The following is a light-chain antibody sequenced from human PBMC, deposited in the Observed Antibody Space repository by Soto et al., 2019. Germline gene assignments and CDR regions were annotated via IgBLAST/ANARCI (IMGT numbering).Light chain of an antibody. CDR2: EVS. J-gene: IGLJ1*01. Sequence: QSVLTQPASVSGSPGQSITISCVGTSSDVGAYNYVSWYQQHPGKAPKLMIYEVSNRPSGVSNRFSGSKSGNTASLTISGLQAEDEADYYCSSDTSSSTLYVFGTGTKVTVL. CDR3: SSDTSSSTLYV. CDR1: SSDVGAYNY. V-gene: IGLV2-14*01.